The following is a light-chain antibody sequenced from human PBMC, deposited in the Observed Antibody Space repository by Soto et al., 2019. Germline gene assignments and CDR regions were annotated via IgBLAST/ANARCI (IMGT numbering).Light chain of an antibody. Sequence: ELVLTQSPATLSLYPGERATLSCRASQSVSSYLAWYQQKPGQAPRLLIYDASNRATGIPARFSGSGSGTDFTLTISSLEPEDFAVYYCQQRSNWPVAFGQGTKLEIK. J-gene: IGKJ2*01. CDR2: DAS. V-gene: IGKV3-11*01. CDR1: QSVSSY. CDR3: QQRSNWPVA.